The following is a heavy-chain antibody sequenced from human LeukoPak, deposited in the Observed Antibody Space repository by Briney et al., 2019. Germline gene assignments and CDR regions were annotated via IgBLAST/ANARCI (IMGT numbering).Heavy chain of an antibody. V-gene: IGHV3-7*03. J-gene: IGHJ4*02. CDR3: AKDSSSWYYFDY. Sequence: GGSLRLSCAASGFPFSSYWMAWVRQAPGKGLEWVASIKQDGGETFYVDSVKGRFTISRDNAKNSLYLQMNSLRAEDTALYYCAKDSSSWYYFDYWGQGTLVTVSS. CDR2: IKQDGGET. CDR1: GFPFSSYW. D-gene: IGHD6-13*01.